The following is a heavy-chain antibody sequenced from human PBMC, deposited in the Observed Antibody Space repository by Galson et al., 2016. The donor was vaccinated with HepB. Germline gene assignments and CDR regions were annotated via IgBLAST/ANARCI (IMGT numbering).Heavy chain of an antibody. CDR1: GGSIISNGYS. V-gene: IGHV4-39*01. CDR3: ARRNVAPFDF. Sequence: SETLSLTCTVSGGSIISNGYSWGWVRQPPGKGLEWIGSIYYSGTTYYNPSLKSRVTMSVDTSTNQFSLKLASVTAADTAVYYCARRNVAPFDFWGQGTLVTVSS. D-gene: IGHD2-8*01. CDR2: IYYSGTT. J-gene: IGHJ4*02.